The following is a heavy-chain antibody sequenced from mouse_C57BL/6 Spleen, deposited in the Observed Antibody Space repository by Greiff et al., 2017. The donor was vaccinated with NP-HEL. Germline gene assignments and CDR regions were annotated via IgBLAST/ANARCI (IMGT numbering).Heavy chain of an antibody. CDR1: GFTFSSYA. V-gene: IGHV5-4*01. Sequence: EVKLEESGGGLVKPGGSLKLSCAASGFTFSSYAMSWVRQTPEKRLEWVATISDGGSYTYYPDNVKGRFTISRDNAKNNLYLQMSHLKSEDTAMYYCARDREAGLLRSFFDYWGQGTTLTVSS. J-gene: IGHJ2*01. CDR3: ARDREAGLLRSFFDY. CDR2: ISDGGSYT. D-gene: IGHD1-1*01.